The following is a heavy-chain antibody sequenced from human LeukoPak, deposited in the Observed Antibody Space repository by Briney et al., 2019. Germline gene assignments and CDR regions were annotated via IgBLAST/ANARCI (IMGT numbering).Heavy chain of an antibody. CDR1: GGSFSGYY. CDR3: ARLSANSSAYFFDY. CDR2: INHSGST. J-gene: IGHJ4*02. D-gene: IGHD3-22*01. Sequence: WETLSLTCAVYGGSFSGYYWSWIRQPPGKGLEWIGEINHSGSTNYNPSLKSRVTISVDTSKNQFSLKLSSVTAADTAVYYCARLSANSSAYFFDYWGQGTLVTVSS. V-gene: IGHV4-34*01.